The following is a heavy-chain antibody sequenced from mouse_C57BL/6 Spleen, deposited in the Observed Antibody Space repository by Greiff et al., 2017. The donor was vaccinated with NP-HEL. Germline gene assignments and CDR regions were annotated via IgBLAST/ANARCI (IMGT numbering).Heavy chain of an antibody. Sequence: EVKLVESGGGLVKPGGSLKLSCAASGFTFSSYAMSWVRQTPEKRLEWVATISDGGSYTYYPDNVKGRFTISRDNAKNNLYLQMSHLKSEDTAMYNCARDTVVDYWYSDVWGTGTTVTVSS. CDR3: ARDTVVDYWYSDV. CDR1: GFTFSSYA. J-gene: IGHJ1*03. D-gene: IGHD1-1*01. CDR2: ISDGGSYT. V-gene: IGHV5-4*01.